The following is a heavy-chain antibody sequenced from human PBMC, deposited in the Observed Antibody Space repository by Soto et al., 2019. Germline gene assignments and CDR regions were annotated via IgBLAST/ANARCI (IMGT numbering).Heavy chain of an antibody. D-gene: IGHD2-2*01. CDR2: ISYDGYNK. Sequence: QVQLVESGGGVVQPGRSLTLSCAASGFPFNSYAFYWVRRPPGKGLEWVAVISYDGYNKYYPDSVRGRFTISRDNSKNTLYLQMNSLRTEDTALYYCARPAAGATDDLDIWGQGTKLTVSS. V-gene: IGHV3-30-3*01. J-gene: IGHJ3*02. CDR1: GFPFNSYA. CDR3: ARPAAGATDDLDI.